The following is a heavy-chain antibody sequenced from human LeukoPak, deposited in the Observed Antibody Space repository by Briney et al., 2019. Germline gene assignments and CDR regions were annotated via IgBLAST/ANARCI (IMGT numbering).Heavy chain of an antibody. CDR1: GYTFTSYG. CDR2: ISAYNGNT. Sequence: ASVKVSCKASGYTFTSYGISWVRQAPGQGLEWMGWISAYNGNTNYAQKFQGRVTMTTDTSTSTAYMERRSLRSDDTAIYYCARVLIVVVEATSPDYWGQGTLVTVSS. D-gene: IGHD2-15*01. CDR3: ARVLIVVVEATSPDY. V-gene: IGHV1-18*01. J-gene: IGHJ4*02.